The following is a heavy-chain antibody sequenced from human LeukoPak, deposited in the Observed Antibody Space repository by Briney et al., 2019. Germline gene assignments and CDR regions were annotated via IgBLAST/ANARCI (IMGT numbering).Heavy chain of an antibody. Sequence: GGSLRLSCAASGFTFSSYAMSWVRQAPGKGLEWGAVIWYDGSQRYYADSVKGRFTISRDDSQNTIYLQMDSLRAEDTAVYYCATSSPRNYFDHWGQGTLVTVSS. CDR1: GFTFSSYA. D-gene: IGHD1-14*01. V-gene: IGHV3-33*08. CDR2: IWYDGSQR. J-gene: IGHJ4*02. CDR3: ATSSPRNYFDH.